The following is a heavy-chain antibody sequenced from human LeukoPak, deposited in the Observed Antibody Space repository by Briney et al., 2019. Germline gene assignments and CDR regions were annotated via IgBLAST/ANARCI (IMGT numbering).Heavy chain of an antibody. CDR1: GGSFSGYY. J-gene: IGHJ5*02. V-gene: IGHV4-34*01. CDR2: INHSGST. CDR3: ARKVPAAILGSSPSRLNWFDP. Sequence: PSETLSLTCAVYGGSFSGYYWSWIRQPPGKGLEWIGEINHSGSTNYNPSLKSRVTISVDTSKNQFSLKLSPVTAADTAVYYCARKVPAAILGSSPSRLNWFDPWGQGTLVTVSS. D-gene: IGHD2-2*02.